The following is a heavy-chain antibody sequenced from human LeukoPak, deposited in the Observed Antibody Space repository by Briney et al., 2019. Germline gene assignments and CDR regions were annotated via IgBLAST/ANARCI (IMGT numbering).Heavy chain of an antibody. CDR2: IYYSGST. Sequence: SETLSLTCTVSGGSISSSGYYWGWIRQPPGKGLEWFGSIYYSGSTYYNPSLKTRVTISVDTSKNQFSLKLTSVTAADAALYYCARQYSSGWPWFDPWGQGTLVTVSS. CDR3: ARQYSSGWPWFDP. J-gene: IGHJ5*02. CDR1: GGSISSSGYY. V-gene: IGHV4-39*01. D-gene: IGHD6-19*01.